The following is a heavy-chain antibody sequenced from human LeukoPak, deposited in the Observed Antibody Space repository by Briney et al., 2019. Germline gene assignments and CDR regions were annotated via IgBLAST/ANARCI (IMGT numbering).Heavy chain of an antibody. V-gene: IGHV3-23*01. CDR3: AKNRIAVAGDDAFEI. CDR2: MSGIGGST. D-gene: IGHD6-19*01. CDR1: GFTFSSYA. J-gene: IGHJ3*02. Sequence: PGGSLRLSCAASGFTFSSYAMSWVRQAPGKGLEWVSAMSGIGGSTYYADSVKGRFTISRDNSKNTLYLQMSSLRAEDTAVYYCAKNRIAVAGDDAFEIWGQGTMVTVSS.